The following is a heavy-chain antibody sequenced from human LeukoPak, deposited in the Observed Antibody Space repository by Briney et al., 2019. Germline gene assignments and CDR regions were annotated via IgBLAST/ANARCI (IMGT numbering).Heavy chain of an antibody. Sequence: PSETLSLTCAVSDGSIASNYYWGWIRQPPGKGLEWIGSISYSGSTHYNLSLKSRVTISVDTSKNQFSLKLSSVTAADTAVYYCARGRRRQWLVTYYFDYWGQGTLVTVSS. D-gene: IGHD6-19*01. V-gene: IGHV4-39*07. CDR3: ARGRRRQWLVTYYFDY. CDR1: DGSIASNYY. CDR2: ISYSGST. J-gene: IGHJ4*02.